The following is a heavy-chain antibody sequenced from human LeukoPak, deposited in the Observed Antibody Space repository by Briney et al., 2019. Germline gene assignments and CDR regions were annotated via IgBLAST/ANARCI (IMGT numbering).Heavy chain of an antibody. CDR2: INPNSGGT. D-gene: IGHD3-22*01. CDR3: ARLKERGQAYDSSGYTFDY. Sequence: ASVKVSCKASGYTFTGYYMHWVRQAPGQGLEWMGWINPNSGGTNYAQKFQGRVTMTRDTSTSTVYMELSSLRSEDTAVYYCARLKERGQAYDSSGYTFDYWGQGTLVTVSS. CDR1: GYTFTGYY. J-gene: IGHJ4*02. V-gene: IGHV1-2*02.